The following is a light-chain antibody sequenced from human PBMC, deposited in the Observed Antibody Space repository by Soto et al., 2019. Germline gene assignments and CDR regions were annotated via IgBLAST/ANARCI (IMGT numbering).Light chain of an antibody. V-gene: IGLV2-14*03. CDR1: SSDVGGYNY. J-gene: IGLJ2*01. CDR3: CSYSGSSTIVV. CDR2: DVD. Sequence: QSVLTQPASVSGSPGQSITISCTGTSSDVGGYNYVSWYQQHPGKAPRLMIVDVDNRPSGVSTRFSGSKSGNTASLTTSGLQAEDEADYYCCSYSGSSTIVVFGGGTKLTVL.